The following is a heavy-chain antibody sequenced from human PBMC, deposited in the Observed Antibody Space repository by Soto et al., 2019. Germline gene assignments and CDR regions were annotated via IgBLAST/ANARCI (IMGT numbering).Heavy chain of an antibody. V-gene: IGHV4-39*01. J-gene: IGHJ5*02. CDR3: AICDIVATIKDCDWFDP. Sequence: SETLSLTCTVSVGSISSSSYYWGWIRQPPGKGLEWIGSIYYSGSTYYNPSLKSRVTISVDTSKNQFSLKLSSVTAADTAVYYCAICDIVATIKDCDWFDPWGQGTLVTVSS. CDR1: VGSISSSSYY. CDR2: IYYSGST. D-gene: IGHD5-12*01.